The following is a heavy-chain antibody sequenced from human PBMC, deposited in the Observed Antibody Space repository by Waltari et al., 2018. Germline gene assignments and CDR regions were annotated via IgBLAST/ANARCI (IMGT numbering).Heavy chain of an antibody. CDR1: GGSISSSSYY. D-gene: IGHD7-27*01. J-gene: IGHJ4*02. Sequence: QLQLQESGPGLVTPSETLSLTCTVSGGSISSSSYYWGWIRQPPGKGLEWIGSIYYSGSTYYNPSLKSRVTISVDTSKNQFSLKLSSVTAADTAVYYCARQMEGSPLGDYWGQGTLVTVSS. V-gene: IGHV4-39*01. CDR3: ARQMEGSPLGDY. CDR2: IYYSGST.